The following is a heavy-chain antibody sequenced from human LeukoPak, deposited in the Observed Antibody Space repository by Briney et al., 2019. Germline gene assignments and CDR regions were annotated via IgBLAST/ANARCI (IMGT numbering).Heavy chain of an antibody. CDR1: GGSISSSSYY. CDR3: ARRRAAAGMPFDY. J-gene: IGHJ4*02. Sequence: SETLSLTCTVSGGSISSSSYYWGWIRQPPGKGLEWIGSIYYSGSTYYNPSLKSRVTISVDTSKNQFSLKLSSVTAADTAVYYCARRRAAAGMPFDYWGQGTLVTVSS. CDR2: IYYSGST. D-gene: IGHD6-13*01. V-gene: IGHV4-39*01.